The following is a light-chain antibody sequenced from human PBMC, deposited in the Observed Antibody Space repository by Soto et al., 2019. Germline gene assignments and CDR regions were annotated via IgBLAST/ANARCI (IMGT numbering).Light chain of an antibody. CDR1: SSDVGGYNF. CDR2: EVS. Sequence: QSALTQPASVSGSPGQSITISCTGASSDVGGYNFVSWYQQHPGKAPKLLISEVSKRPSGVSNRFSGSKSGNSASLTISGLQAEDEADYYCCSFAGSSTPYVFGTGTKLTVL. CDR3: CSFAGSSTPYV. J-gene: IGLJ1*01. V-gene: IGLV2-23*02.